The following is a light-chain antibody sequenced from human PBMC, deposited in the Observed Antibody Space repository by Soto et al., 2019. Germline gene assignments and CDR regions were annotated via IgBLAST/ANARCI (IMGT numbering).Light chain of an antibody. Sequence: DIQMTQSPSTLSASVGDRVTITCRASQNVNKWLAWFQQKPGKVPNLLIFDASTLQTGVSSRFGGGGSGTEFTLTISGLQPDDFATYYCQQYNSYSPWTFGPGTKVEI. J-gene: IGKJ1*01. CDR3: QQYNSYSPWT. CDR1: QNVNKW. V-gene: IGKV1-5*01. CDR2: DAS.